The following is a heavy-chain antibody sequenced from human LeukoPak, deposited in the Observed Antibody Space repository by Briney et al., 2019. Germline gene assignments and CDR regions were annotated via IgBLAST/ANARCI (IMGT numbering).Heavy chain of an antibody. Sequence: SETLSLTCTVSGGSISSYYWSWIRQPPGKGLEWIGYIYYSGSTNYNPSLKSRVTISVDTSKNQFSLKLSSVTAADTAVYYCARGHRLLLRSVPGYYFDYWGQGTLVTVSS. J-gene: IGHJ4*02. CDR3: ARGHRLLLRSVPGYYFDY. CDR1: GGSISSYY. CDR2: IYYSGST. D-gene: IGHD3-3*01. V-gene: IGHV4-59*01.